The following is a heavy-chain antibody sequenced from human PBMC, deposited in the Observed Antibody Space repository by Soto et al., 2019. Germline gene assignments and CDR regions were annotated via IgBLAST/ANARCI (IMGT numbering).Heavy chain of an antibody. CDR2: ISHTGRT. CDR3: ARDPANLALAVAYFDS. J-gene: IGHJ4*02. D-gene: IGHD2-15*01. CDR1: GGSISSYY. V-gene: IGHV4-59*08. Sequence: PSETLSLTCTVSGGSISSYYWSWIRQPPEKGLEWIGSISHTGRTSYNPSLKSRVSISVDTSKNQFSLTLTSVTAADTAVYYCARDPANLALAVAYFDSWGQGTLVTVSS.